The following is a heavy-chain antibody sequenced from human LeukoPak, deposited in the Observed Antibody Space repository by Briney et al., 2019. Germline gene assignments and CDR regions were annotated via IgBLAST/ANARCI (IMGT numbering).Heavy chain of an antibody. J-gene: IGHJ5*02. CDR1: GGTFSSYA. CDR2: IIPIFGTA. Sequence: VASVKVSCTASGGTFSSYAISWVRQAPGQGLEWMGGIIPIFGTANYAQKFQGRVTITADESTSTAYMELSSLRSEDTAVYYCARGDPRSRYDSSGYRPNFDPWGQGTLVTVSS. CDR3: ARGDPRSRYDSSGYRPNFDP. D-gene: IGHD3-22*01. V-gene: IGHV1-69*13.